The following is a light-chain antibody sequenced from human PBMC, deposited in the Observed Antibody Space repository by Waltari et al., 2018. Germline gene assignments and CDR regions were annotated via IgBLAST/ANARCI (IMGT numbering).Light chain of an antibody. J-gene: IGLJ1*01. Sequence: QSALPQPRSVSGSPGQSVTISCTGTSSDIGGYDYVSWYQQHPGKAPKLFIYDVTKLPSGFPDRFSGSRSGTTASLTISGLQPEDEADYYCCSYAGGSYVFGTGTKVTVL. V-gene: IGLV2-11*01. CDR2: DVT. CDR1: SSDIGGYDY. CDR3: CSYAGGSYV.